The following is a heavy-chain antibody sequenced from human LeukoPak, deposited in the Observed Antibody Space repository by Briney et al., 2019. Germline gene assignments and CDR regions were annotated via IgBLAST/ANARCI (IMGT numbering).Heavy chain of an antibody. CDR2: ISSNGGST. V-gene: IGHV3-64*01. D-gene: IGHD4-17*01. J-gene: IGHJ2*01. Sequence: GGSLRLSCVVSGFTFSSYAMHWVRQAPGKGLEYVSAISSNGGSTYYANSVKGRFTISRDNSKNTLYLQMGSLRAEDMAVYYCAKVAVDYGVGWYFDLWGRGTLVTVSS. CDR1: GFTFSSYA. CDR3: AKVAVDYGVGWYFDL.